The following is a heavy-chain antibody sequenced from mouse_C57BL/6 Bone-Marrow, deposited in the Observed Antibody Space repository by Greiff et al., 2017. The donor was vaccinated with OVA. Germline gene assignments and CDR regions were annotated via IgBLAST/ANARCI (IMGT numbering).Heavy chain of an antibody. D-gene: IGHD2-4*01. CDR1: GYSFTSYY. J-gene: IGHJ2*01. CDR3: ARWSDYDEGVYFDY. V-gene: IGHV1-66*01. CDR2: IYPGSGNT. Sequence: VQLQQSGPELVKPGASVKISCKASGYSFTSYYIHWVKQRPGQGLEWIGWIYPGSGNTKYNEKFKGKATLTADTSSSTAYMQLSSLTSEDSAVYYCARWSDYDEGVYFDYWGQGTTLTVSS.